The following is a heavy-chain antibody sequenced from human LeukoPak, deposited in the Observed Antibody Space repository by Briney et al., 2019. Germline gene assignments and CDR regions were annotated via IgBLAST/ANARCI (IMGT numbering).Heavy chain of an antibody. V-gene: IGHV3-9*01. J-gene: IGHJ4*02. CDR1: GFTFDDYA. CDR3: AREDDY. Sequence: GRSLRLSCAASGFTFDDYAMHWVRQAPGKGLEWVSGISWNSGSIGYADSVKGRFTISRDNAKNSLYLQMNSLRAEDTAVYYCAREDDYWGQGTLVTVSS. CDR2: ISWNSGSI.